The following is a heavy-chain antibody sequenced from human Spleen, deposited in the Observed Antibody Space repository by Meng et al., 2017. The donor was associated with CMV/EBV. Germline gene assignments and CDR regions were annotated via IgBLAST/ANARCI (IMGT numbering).Heavy chain of an antibody. V-gene: IGHV3-23*03. CDR1: GFTFSIYA. Sequence: GGSLRLSCAASGFTFSIYAMSWVRQAPGKGLECVSTIFGGDSDTFYADSVKGRFTISRDNAKNSLYLQMNSLRAEDTALYYCARDRIVGANYYFDYWGQGTLVTVSS. D-gene: IGHD1-26*01. J-gene: IGHJ4*02. CDR2: IFGGDSDT. CDR3: ARDRIVGANYYFDY.